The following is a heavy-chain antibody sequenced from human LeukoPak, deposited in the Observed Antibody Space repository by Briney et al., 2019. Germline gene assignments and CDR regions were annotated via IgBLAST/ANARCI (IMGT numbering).Heavy chain of an antibody. D-gene: IGHD1-26*01. V-gene: IGHV3-7*01. CDR2: IKHNGSEK. Sequence: GGSLRLSCAASGFSFSSYRMSWVRQAPGKGLEWVATIKHNGSEKYYVDSVKGRFTISRDNAKNSLYLQMNSLRAEDTAVYYCANCDRGSYCFVYWGRGTLVTVSS. J-gene: IGHJ4*02. CDR1: GFSFSSYR. CDR3: ANCDRGSYCFVY.